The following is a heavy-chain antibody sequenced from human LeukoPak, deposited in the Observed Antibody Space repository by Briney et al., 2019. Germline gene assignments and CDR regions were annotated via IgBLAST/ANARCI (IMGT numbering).Heavy chain of an antibody. D-gene: IGHD2-2*01. Sequence: SETLSLTCTVSGYSISSGYYWGWIRQPPGKGLEWIGSIYHSGSTYYNPSLKSRVTISVDTSKNHFSLKLSSMTAADTAVYYCAREWVWDQLLEHFDYWGQGTLVTVSS. CDR3: AREWVWDQLLEHFDY. V-gene: IGHV4-38-2*02. J-gene: IGHJ4*02. CDR1: GYSISSGYY. CDR2: IYHSGST.